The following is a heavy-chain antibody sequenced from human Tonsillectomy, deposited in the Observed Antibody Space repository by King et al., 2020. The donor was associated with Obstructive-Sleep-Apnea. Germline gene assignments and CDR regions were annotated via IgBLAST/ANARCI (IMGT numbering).Heavy chain of an antibody. D-gene: IGHD5-18*01. J-gene: IGHJ4*02. V-gene: IGHV4-59*08. CDR2: IYDSGST. CDR1: GGSISGHY. CDR3: ARHVCGAMDPFDY. Sequence: VQLQESGPGLVKPSETLSLTCTVSGGSISGHYWSWIRQPPGKGLEWIGHIYDSGSTNYNPSLNSRVTISVDTSKNQFSLRLSSVTAADTAVYYCARHVCGAMDPFDYWGQGTLVAVSS.